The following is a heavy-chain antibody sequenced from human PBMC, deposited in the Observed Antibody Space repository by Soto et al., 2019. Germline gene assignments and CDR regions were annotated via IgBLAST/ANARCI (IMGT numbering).Heavy chain of an antibody. CDR2: INHSGSS. CDR3: ASTFKCETIFGVVRPYYFDY. CDR1: GGSFSGYY. V-gene: IGHV4-34*01. D-gene: IGHD3-3*01. J-gene: IGHJ4*02. Sequence: QVLLQQWGAGLLKPSETLSLTCAVYGGSFSGYYLSWIRQSPGKGLEWIGEINHSGSSNYNPSLKSRVTIPLDTFKNQFSLKLSSVTAADTAVYYCASTFKCETIFGVVRPYYFDYWGQGTLVTVSS.